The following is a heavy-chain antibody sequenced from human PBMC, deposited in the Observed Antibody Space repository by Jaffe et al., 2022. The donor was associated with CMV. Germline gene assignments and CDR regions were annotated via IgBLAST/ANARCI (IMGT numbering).Heavy chain of an antibody. CDR1: GFTFSSYA. CDR2: FSGSGGST. V-gene: IGHV3-23*01. Sequence: EVQLLQSGGGLVQPGGSLRLSCAASGFTFSSYAMNWVRQAPGKGLEWVSGFSGSGGSTYYADSVKGRFTISRDDSKNILYLQMNSLRAEDTAVYYCAKQLAVAVHSKGPFDYWGQGTLVTVSS. J-gene: IGHJ4*02. D-gene: IGHD6-19*01. CDR3: AKQLAVAVHSKGPFDY.